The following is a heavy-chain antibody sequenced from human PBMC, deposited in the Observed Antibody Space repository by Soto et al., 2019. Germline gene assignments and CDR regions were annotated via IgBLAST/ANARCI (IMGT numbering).Heavy chain of an antibody. D-gene: IGHD4-17*01. CDR3: ARKDGDLDY. CDR2: TNPKSGYT. J-gene: IGHJ4*02. CDR1: GYTFSRYD. Sequence: QVQLVQSGAEVKKPGASVKVSCKASGYTFSRYDINWVRQAPGQGLEWMGWTNPKSGYTGSAQKFQGRITMTRDSSISTAYIELNSLRSEDTAVYYCARKDGDLDYWGQGTLVTVSS. V-gene: IGHV1-8*01.